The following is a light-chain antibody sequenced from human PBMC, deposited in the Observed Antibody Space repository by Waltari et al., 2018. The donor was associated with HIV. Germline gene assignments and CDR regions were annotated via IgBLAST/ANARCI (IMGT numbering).Light chain of an antibody. CDR2: DAS. Sequence: DIQMTQSPPSLSASVGDRVTITCQASQDISHYLNWYQQEPGKAPKLLIYDASNLETGVPARFSGSGSGTDFTFTISSLQSEDIATYYCQQYDNLPLTFGGGTKVESK. V-gene: IGKV1-33*01. CDR1: QDISHY. J-gene: IGKJ4*01. CDR3: QQYDNLPLT.